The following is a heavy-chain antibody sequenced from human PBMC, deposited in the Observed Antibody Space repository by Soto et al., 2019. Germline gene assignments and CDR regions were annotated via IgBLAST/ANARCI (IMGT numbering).Heavy chain of an antibody. CDR3: ARSLDYGDYEADY. V-gene: IGHV3-33*01. CDR2: IWYDGSNK. CDR1: GFTFSSYG. D-gene: IGHD4-17*01. Sequence: QVQLVESGGGVVQPGRSLRLSCAASGFTFSSYGMQWVRQAPGKGLEWVAVIWYDGSNKYYADSVKGRFTISRDNSKNTLYRQMNSLRAEDTAVYYCARSLDYGDYEADYWGQGTLVTVSS. J-gene: IGHJ4*02.